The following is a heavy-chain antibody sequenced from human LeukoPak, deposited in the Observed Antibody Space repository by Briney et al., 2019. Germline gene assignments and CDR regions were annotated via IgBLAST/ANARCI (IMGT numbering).Heavy chain of an antibody. CDR2: LYSSGSA. Sequence: PGGSLRLSCAASGLSVSTNYMMWVRQAPGKGLECVSILYSSGSAYYADSVKGRFIISRDNSENTLYLQMNSLRTGDTAVYYCAKDAQRGFDYSNSLEHWGQGSLVTVSS. D-gene: IGHD4-11*01. J-gene: IGHJ4*02. CDR1: GLSVSTNY. CDR3: AKDAQRGFDYSNSLEH. V-gene: IGHV3-53*01.